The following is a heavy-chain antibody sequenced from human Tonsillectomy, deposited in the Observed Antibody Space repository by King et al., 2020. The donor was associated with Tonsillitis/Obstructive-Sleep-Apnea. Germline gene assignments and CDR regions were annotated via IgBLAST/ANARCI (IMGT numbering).Heavy chain of an antibody. CDR1: GGSISTYY. CDR3: AGHPDIVLVASAIVGSGWFDP. Sequence: VQLQESGPGLVKPSETLSLTCTVSGGSISTYYWSWIRQPPGKGLEWIGYIYNTGSTNYNPSLKSRVTMSLDTSKNLISLKLSSVTAADTAVYYCAGHPDIVLVASAIVGSGWFDPWGQGTLVTVSS. J-gene: IGHJ5*02. D-gene: IGHD2-2*02. CDR2: IYNTGST. V-gene: IGHV4-59*08.